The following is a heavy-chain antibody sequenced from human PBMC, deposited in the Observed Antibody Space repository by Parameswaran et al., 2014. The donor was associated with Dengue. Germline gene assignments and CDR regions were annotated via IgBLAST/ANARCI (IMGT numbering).Heavy chain of an antibody. D-gene: IGHD3-10*01. Sequence: WVRQAPGQRLEWMGWINAGNGNTKYSQKFQGRVTITRDTSASTAYMELSSLRSEDTAVYYCARDFYYYGSGSYYSWGQGTLVTVSS. CDR2: INAGNGNT. V-gene: IGHV1-3*01. CDR3: ARDFYYYGSGSYYS. J-gene: IGHJ4*02.